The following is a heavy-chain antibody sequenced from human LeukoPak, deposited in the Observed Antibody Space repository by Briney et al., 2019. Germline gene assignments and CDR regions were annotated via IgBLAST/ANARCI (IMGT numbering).Heavy chain of an antibody. CDR2: INPNSGGT. Sequence: ASVKVSCKASGYTFTGYYMHWVRQAPGQGLEWVGWINPNSGGTNYAQKFQGRVTMTRDTSISTAYMELSRLRSDDTAVYYCARSPDVTGTGRLDPWGQGTLVTVSS. CDR1: GYTFTGYY. V-gene: IGHV1-2*02. D-gene: IGHD1-7*01. CDR3: ARSPDVTGTGRLDP. J-gene: IGHJ5*02.